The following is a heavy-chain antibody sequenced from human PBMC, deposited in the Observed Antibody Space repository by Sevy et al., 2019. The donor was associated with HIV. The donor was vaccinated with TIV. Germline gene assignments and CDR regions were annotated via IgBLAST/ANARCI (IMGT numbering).Heavy chain of an antibody. CDR1: GFTFSSYA. CDR2: ISGSGGST. V-gene: IGHV3-23*01. J-gene: IGHJ3*02. Sequence: GESLKISCAASGFTFSSYAMSWVRQAPGKGLEWVSAISGSGGSTYYADSVKGRFTISRDNSKNTLYLQMNSLRAEDTAVYYCAKGRLGELSYDAFDIWGQGTMVTVSS. D-gene: IGHD3-16*02. CDR3: AKGRLGELSYDAFDI.